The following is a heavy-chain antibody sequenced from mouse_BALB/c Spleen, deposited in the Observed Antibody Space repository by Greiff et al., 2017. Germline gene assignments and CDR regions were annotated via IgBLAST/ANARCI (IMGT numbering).Heavy chain of an antibody. J-gene: IGHJ3*01. Sequence: EVKLVESGGGLVQPGGSLKLSCAASGFTFSSYTMSWVRQTPEKRLEWVAYISNGGGSTYYPDTVKGRFTISRDNAKNTLYLQMSSLKSEDTAMYYCARPNWDGFAYWGQGTLVTVSA. CDR1: GFTFSSYT. CDR3: ARPNWDGFAY. D-gene: IGHD4-1*02. CDR2: ISNGGGST. V-gene: IGHV5-12-2*01.